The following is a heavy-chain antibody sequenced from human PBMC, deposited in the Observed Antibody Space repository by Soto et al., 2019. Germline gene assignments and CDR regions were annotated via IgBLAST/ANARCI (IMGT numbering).Heavy chain of an antibody. D-gene: IGHD6-13*01. CDR1: GGSISSSSYY. V-gene: IGHV4-39*01. Sequence: SETLSLTCPVSGGSISSSSYYWGWIRQPPGKGLEWIGSIHYSGNTDYNPSLKSRVTISVDTSKNQFSLKLSSVTAADTAVYYCARHGGRSSWSDYWGQGTLVTVSS. J-gene: IGHJ4*02. CDR2: IHYSGNT. CDR3: ARHGGRSSWSDY.